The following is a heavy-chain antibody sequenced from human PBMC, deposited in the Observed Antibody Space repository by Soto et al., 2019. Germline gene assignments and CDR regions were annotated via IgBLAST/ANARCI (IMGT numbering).Heavy chain of an antibody. V-gene: IGHV1-46*01. CDR3: ARSITIFGVVPDNWFDP. Sequence: ASVKVSCKASGYTFASYYTHWVRQAPGRGLEWMGIINPSGGSTSYAQKFQGRVTMTRDTSTSTVYMELSSLRSEDTAVYYCARSITIFGVVPDNWFDPWGQGTLVTVSS. CDR1: GYTFASYY. J-gene: IGHJ5*02. CDR2: INPSGGST. D-gene: IGHD3-3*01.